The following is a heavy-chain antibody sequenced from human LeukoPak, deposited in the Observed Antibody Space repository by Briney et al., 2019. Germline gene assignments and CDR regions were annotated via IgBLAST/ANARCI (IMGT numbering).Heavy chain of an antibody. CDR2: ISYTGST. Sequence: SETLSLTCSVSGDSFISDYWSWIRQPPGKGLEWIGYISYTGSTKSNPALKSRVTISGDRSKNQFSLKMTSVTAADTAVYYCAKSHPAVTTTDWYFDLWGRGTLVTVSS. CDR3: AKSHPAVTTTDWYFDL. V-gene: IGHV4-59*01. J-gene: IGHJ2*01. CDR1: GDSFISDY. D-gene: IGHD4-17*01.